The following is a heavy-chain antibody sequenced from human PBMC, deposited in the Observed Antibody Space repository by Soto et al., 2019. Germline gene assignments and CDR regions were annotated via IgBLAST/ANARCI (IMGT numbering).Heavy chain of an antibody. CDR2: IYDSGST. D-gene: IGHD7-27*01. V-gene: IGHV4-30-4*01. J-gene: IGHJ4*02. CDR1: GGSISSAYYY. Sequence: QVQLQESGPGLVKPSQTLSLTCTVSGGSISSAYYYWSWIRQPPGKGLEWIGHIYDSGSTYSNPSLQSQVTISMDTSKNQFFLKLSSVTAADTAVYYCARGPSGDKVDYWGQGTLVTVFS. CDR3: ARGPSGDKVDY.